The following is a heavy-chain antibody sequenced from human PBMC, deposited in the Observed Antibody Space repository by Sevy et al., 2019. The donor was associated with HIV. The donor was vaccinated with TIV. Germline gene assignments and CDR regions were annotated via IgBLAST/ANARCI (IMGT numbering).Heavy chain of an antibody. D-gene: IGHD1-26*01. CDR3: ATAYSGTYTHSYLYALDV. Sequence: GGSLRLSGIGSGFSFSYYGIHWVRQSPGKGLDWVALISHDGINEYYADSVKGRFTISRDNSKNTVYLEMNSLRNEDTSIYFCATAYSGTYTHSYLYALDVWGQGTTVTVSS. J-gene: IGHJ6*02. V-gene: IGHV3-30*03. CDR2: ISHDGINE. CDR1: GFSFSYYG.